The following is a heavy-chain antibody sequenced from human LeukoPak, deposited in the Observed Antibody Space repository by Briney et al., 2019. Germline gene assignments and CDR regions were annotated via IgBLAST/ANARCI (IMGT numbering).Heavy chain of an antibody. CDR1: GGSISRGSYY. D-gene: IGHD3-3*01. Sequence: PSETLSLTRTVSGGSISRGSYYWSWIRQPAGKGLEWIGRIYMSGSTNYNPSLKTRVTISVDMSKNQFSLRLTSVPAADTAVYYCARVAAYYGFSCGMDVWGQGTTVTVSS. J-gene: IGHJ6*02. CDR2: IYMSGST. V-gene: IGHV4-61*02. CDR3: ARVAAYYGFSCGMDV.